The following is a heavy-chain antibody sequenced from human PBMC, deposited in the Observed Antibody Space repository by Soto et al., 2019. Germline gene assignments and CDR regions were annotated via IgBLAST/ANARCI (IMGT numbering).Heavy chain of an antibody. CDR1: EFTFSSFE. Sequence: VGSLRLSCAASEFTFSSFEVNWVRQAPGKGLEWVSYISSSGSTRYYADSVKGRSTISRDNAKNSVYLQMNSLRAEDTAVYYCARDRYDFWSGYRTYYGMDVWGQGTTVTVSS. V-gene: IGHV3-48*03. CDR2: ISSSGSTR. J-gene: IGHJ6*02. D-gene: IGHD3-3*01. CDR3: ARDRYDFWSGYRTYYGMDV.